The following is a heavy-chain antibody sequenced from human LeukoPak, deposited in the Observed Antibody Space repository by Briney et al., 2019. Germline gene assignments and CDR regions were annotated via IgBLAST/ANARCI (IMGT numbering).Heavy chain of an antibody. Sequence: GGSLRLSCEASGFTFTYYAMHWVRQAPGKGLEGVGVISYDGNNKYYGDSVKGRFTISRDHSKNTLYLQMSSLRTEDTAVYYCARASLTAPDFDPWGQGTLVTVSP. CDR2: ISYDGNNK. J-gene: IGHJ5*02. D-gene: IGHD2-21*02. V-gene: IGHV3-30*04. CDR3: ARASLTAPDFDP. CDR1: GFTFTYYA.